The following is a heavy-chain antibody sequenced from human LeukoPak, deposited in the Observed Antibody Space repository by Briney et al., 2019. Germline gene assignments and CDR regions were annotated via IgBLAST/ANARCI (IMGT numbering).Heavy chain of an antibody. CDR2: IYSGGST. J-gene: IGHJ4*02. V-gene: IGHV3-66*01. CDR1: GFTVSSNY. Sequence: GRSLRLSCAASGFTVSSNYMSWVRQAPGKGLEWVSVIYSGGSTYYADSVKGRFTISRDNSKNTLYLQMNSLRAEDTAVYYCAREPYSGSYYGGGDYWGQGTLVTVSS. D-gene: IGHD1-26*01. CDR3: AREPYSGSYYGGGDY.